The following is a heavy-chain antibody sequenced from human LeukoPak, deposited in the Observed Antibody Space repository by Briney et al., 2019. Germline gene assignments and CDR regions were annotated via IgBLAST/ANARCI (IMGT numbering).Heavy chain of an antibody. D-gene: IGHD6-19*01. CDR2: IVVGSGNT. CDR3: AASYSSGWYEGDY. CDR1: GFTFTSSA. J-gene: IGHJ4*02. V-gene: IGHV1-58*02. Sequence: SVKVSCKASGFTFTSSAMQWVRQARGQRLEWIGWIVVGSGNTNYAQKFQERVTITRDMSTSTAYMELSSLRSEDTAVYYCAASYSSGWYEGDYWGQGTLVRLL.